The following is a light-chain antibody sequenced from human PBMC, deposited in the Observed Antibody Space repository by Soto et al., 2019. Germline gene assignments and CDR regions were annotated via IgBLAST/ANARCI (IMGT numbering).Light chain of an antibody. J-gene: IGLJ3*02. CDR3: CSNAGSLTWV. Sequence: QSVLTQPRAVSGSPGQSVTISCTGTSSDVGDYERVSWYQQQPGKAPQLMIYEVSKRPSGVPDRFSGSKSANTASLTISGLQAEDEADYYCCSNAGSLTWVFGGGTKLTVL. CDR2: EVS. CDR1: SSDVGDYER. V-gene: IGLV2-11*01.